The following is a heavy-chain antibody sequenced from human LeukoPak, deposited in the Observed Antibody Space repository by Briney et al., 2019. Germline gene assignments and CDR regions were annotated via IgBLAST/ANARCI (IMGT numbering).Heavy chain of an antibody. CDR3: VRDPGELIVATTFDY. J-gene: IGHJ4*02. D-gene: IGHD5-12*01. CDR1: GYSFNSYG. V-gene: IGHV1-18*01. Sequence: GASVKVSCKTSGYSFNSYGISWVRQAPGQGLEWIGWISASNGNIKNAQKFQGRVTMTTDSSTSTAYMDLRSLRSDDTAVYYYVRDPGELIVATTFDYWGQGTLVTVSS. CDR2: ISASNGNI.